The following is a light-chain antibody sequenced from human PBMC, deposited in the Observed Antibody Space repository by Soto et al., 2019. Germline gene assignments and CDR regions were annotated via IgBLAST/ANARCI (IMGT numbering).Light chain of an antibody. V-gene: IGLV3-1*01. Sequence: SYELTQPPSVSVSPGQTASITCSGDKLGDRYACWYQQKPGQSPVLVIYQDTKRPSGIPERFSGSNSGNTAALTISGTQAMDESDYYCQAWDSNTVVFCGGTKLTVL. CDR1: KLGDRY. J-gene: IGLJ2*01. CDR2: QDT. CDR3: QAWDSNTVV.